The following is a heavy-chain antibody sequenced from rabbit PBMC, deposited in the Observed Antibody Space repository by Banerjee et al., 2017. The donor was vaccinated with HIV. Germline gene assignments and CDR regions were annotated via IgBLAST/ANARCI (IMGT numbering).Heavy chain of an antibody. CDR1: GFSFSSSYY. CDR3: ARDAGYAGSNL. CDR2: IYAGSSGST. V-gene: IGHV1S40*01. J-gene: IGHJ4*01. Sequence: QSLEESGGDLVKPGASLTLTCTASGFSFSSSYYMCWARQAPGKGLEWIACIYAGSSGSTYYASWAKGRFTISKTSSTTVTLQMTSLTAADTATYFCARDAGYAGSNLWGPGTLVTVS. D-gene: IGHD4-2*01.